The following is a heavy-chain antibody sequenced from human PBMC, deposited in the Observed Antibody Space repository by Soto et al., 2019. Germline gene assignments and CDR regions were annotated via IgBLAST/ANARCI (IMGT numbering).Heavy chain of an antibody. V-gene: IGHV1-18*01. J-gene: IGHJ4*02. Sequence: GASVKVSCKASGYTFTSYGISWVRQAPGQGIERMGWISAYNGNTNYAQKLQGRVTMTTDTYTSTAYMELRSLRSDDTAVFFCSMVFIMITFGGGLPDYWGQGTLVTVSS. D-gene: IGHD3-16*01. CDR2: ISAYNGNT. CDR3: SMVFIMITFGGGLPDY. CDR1: GYTFTSYG.